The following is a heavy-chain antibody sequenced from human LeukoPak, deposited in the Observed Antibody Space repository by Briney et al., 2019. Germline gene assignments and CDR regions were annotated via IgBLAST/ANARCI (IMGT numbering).Heavy chain of an antibody. CDR1: GGSISSYY. CDR3: ARVYYYDSSGYSHTFDY. Sequence: SSETLSLTCTVSGGSISSYYWSWIRQPPGKGLEWIGYIYYSGSTNYNPSLKCRVTISVDTSKNQFSLKLSSVTAADTAVYYCARVYYYDSSGYSHTFDYWGQGTLVTVSS. J-gene: IGHJ4*02. CDR2: IYYSGST. D-gene: IGHD3-22*01. V-gene: IGHV4-59*01.